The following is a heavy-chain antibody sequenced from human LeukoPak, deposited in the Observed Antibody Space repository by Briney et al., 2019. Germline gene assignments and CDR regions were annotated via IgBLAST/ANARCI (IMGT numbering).Heavy chain of an antibody. J-gene: IGHJ5*02. D-gene: IGHD2-15*01. CDR3: ARTLGYCSGDSCHGRWFDP. CDR2: IYYSGST. V-gene: IGHV4-39*01. CDR1: GGSNSSSSYY. Sequence: PSETLSLTCTVSGGSNSSSSYYWGWIRQPPGKGLEWIGSIYYSGSTYYNPSLKSRVTISVDTSKNQFSLKLSSVTAADTAVYYCARTLGYCSGDSCHGRWFDPWGQGTLVTVSS.